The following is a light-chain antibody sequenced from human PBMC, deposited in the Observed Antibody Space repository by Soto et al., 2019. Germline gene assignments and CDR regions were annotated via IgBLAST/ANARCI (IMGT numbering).Light chain of an antibody. Sequence: EIVMTQSPATLSVSPGERATLSCRASQSVSSNLAWYQQKPGQAPRLLIYGASTRDPGIPARFSGSGSGTEFTLTISSLQSEDFSVYFCQQYNNWPPLTFGGAAKLEIK. CDR2: GAS. CDR3: QQYNNWPPLT. CDR1: QSVSSN. V-gene: IGKV3-15*01. J-gene: IGKJ4*01.